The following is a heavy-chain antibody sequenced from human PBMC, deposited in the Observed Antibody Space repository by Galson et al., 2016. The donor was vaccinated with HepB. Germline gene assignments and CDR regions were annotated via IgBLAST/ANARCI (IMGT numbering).Heavy chain of an antibody. J-gene: IGHJ4*02. CDR2: VYQSGRA. Sequence: LSLTCSVSGGPFSSYYWSWFRQPPGKGLEYIGNVYQSGRANYNPSLESRVTISVDTSKRQFSLKLTSVTAADTAVYFCGRSISVAGKIDYWGQGILVTVSS. D-gene: IGHD6-19*01. CDR1: GGPFSSYY. CDR3: GRSISVAGKIDY. V-gene: IGHV4-59*01.